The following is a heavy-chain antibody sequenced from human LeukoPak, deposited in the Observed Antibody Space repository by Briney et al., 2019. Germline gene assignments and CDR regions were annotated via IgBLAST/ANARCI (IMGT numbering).Heavy chain of an antibody. D-gene: IGHD4-17*01. Sequence: GGSLRLSCAASGFTFSSYGMPWVRQAPGKGLEWVAVIWYDGSNKYYADSVKGRFTISRDNSKNTLYLQMNSLRAEDTAVYYCAKLRTVTPQSDAFDIWGQGTMVTVSS. CDR3: AKLRTVTPQSDAFDI. V-gene: IGHV3-33*06. CDR2: IWYDGSNK. CDR1: GFTFSSYG. J-gene: IGHJ3*02.